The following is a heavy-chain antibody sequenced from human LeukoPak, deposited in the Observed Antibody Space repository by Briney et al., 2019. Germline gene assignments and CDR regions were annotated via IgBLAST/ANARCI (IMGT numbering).Heavy chain of an antibody. Sequence: ASVKVSCKASGYTFTNDDINWVRQATGQGLEWMGWMNPNSGNTGYAQKLQGRVTMTTDTSTSTAYMELRSLRSDDTAVYYCARGRDSGYDFVYYWGQGTLVTVSS. J-gene: IGHJ4*02. CDR1: GYTFTNDD. CDR3: ARGRDSGYDFVYY. D-gene: IGHD5-12*01. CDR2: MNPNSGNT. V-gene: IGHV1-8*01.